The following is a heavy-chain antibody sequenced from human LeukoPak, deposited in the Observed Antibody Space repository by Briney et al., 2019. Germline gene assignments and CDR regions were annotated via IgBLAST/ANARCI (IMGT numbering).Heavy chain of an antibody. CDR1: GFTFSSYA. J-gene: IGHJ2*01. D-gene: IGHD3-10*01. CDR3: ARDQELLLSWYFDL. CDR2: ISGSGGST. Sequence: GGSLRLSCAASGFTFSSYAMSWVRQAPGKGLEWVSRISGSGGSTYYADSVKGRFTISRDNSKNTLYLQMNSLRAEDTAVYYCARDQELLLSWYFDLWGRGTLVTVSS. V-gene: IGHV3-23*01.